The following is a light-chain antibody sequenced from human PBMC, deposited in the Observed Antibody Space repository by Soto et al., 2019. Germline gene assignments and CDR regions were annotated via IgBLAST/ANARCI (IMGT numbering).Light chain of an antibody. V-gene: IGKV3-11*01. CDR2: DIS. CDR1: QSVTSY. CDR3: QQRSKWPPLIT. J-gene: IGKJ5*01. Sequence: EIVLKQSPGPLSLSPGDGATLSCRTSQSVTSYLAWYQQKPGQAPRLLIHDISKTATGIPDRFSGSGSGTDCTLTISSLPPEDFAVYYCQQRSKWPPLITFGQGTQLEI.